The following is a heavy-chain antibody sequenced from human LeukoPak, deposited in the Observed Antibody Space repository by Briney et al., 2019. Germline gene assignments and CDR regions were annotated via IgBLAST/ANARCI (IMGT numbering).Heavy chain of an antibody. CDR3: ARDYDSSGADVYFDY. D-gene: IGHD3-22*01. V-gene: IGHV3-13*01. CDR2: IGTAGDT. J-gene: IGHJ4*02. Sequence: GGSLRLSCAASGFTFSSYDMHWVRQATGKGLEWVSVIGTAGDTYYPGSVKGRFTISRDNAKNSLYLQMNSLRAEDTALYYCARDYDSSGADVYFDYWGQGTLVTVSS. CDR1: GFTFSSYD.